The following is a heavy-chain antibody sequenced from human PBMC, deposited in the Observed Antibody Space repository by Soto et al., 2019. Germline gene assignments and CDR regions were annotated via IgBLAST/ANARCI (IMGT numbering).Heavy chain of an antibody. CDR1: GGSVSSGSYY. CDR3: ARANYYYGMDV. J-gene: IGHJ6*02. Sequence: TSETLSLTCTVSGGSVSSGSYYWSWIRQPPGKGLEWIGYIYYSGSTNYNPSLKSRVTISVDTSKNQFSLKLSSVTAADTAVYYCARANYYYGMDVWGQGTTVTVSS. CDR2: IYYSGST. V-gene: IGHV4-61*01.